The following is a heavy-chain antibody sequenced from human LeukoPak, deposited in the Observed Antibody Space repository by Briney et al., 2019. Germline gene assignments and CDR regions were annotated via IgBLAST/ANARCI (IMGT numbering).Heavy chain of an antibody. CDR3: AGDTAMVTFDF. D-gene: IGHD5-18*01. CDR1: GFTFSSYA. Sequence: GGSLRLSCAASGFTFSSYAMHWVRQAPGKGLEWVAVISYGGSNKYYADSVKGRFTISRDNSKNTLYLQMNSLRAEDTAVYYCAGDTAMVTFDFWGQGTRVTVSS. CDR2: ISYGGSNK. V-gene: IGHV3-30-3*01. J-gene: IGHJ4*02.